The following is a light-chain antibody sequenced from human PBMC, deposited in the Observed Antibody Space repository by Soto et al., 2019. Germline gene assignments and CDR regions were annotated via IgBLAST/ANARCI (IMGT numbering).Light chain of an antibody. V-gene: IGKV1-33*01. CDR2: DAS. J-gene: IGKJ4*02. CDR3: PPSNNLPPT. Sequence: DIQMTQSPSALSASVGDRVTITCQASQDIRNYLNWFQQKVGKAPKLLIYDASNLEAGVPSRFSGSGSGTHFTFTISGLQPADVATYSSPPSNNLPPTFGGGPK. CDR1: QDIRNY.